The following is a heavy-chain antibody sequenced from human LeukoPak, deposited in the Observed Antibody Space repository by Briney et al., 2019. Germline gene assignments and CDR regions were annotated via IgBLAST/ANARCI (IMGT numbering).Heavy chain of an antibody. D-gene: IGHD3/OR15-3a*01. CDR2: INSDGSST. V-gene: IGHV3-74*01. J-gene: IGHJ3*02. CDR3: VLDLFSSFAFDI. Sequence: GGSLRLSCAASGFTFSGYWMHWVRQAQGKGLLWVSRINSDGSSTYYADSVKGRFTTSRDNAKNALHLQMNSLTAEDTAVYYCVLDLFSSFAFDIWGQGTMVTVSS. CDR1: GFTFSGYW.